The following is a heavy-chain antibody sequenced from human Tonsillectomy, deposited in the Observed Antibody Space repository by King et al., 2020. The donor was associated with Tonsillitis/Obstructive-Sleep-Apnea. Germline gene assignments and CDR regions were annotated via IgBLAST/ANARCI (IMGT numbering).Heavy chain of an antibody. J-gene: IGHJ4*02. CDR2: ISSGDTYT. CDR3: ARAHRSLYGWYHFDF. Sequence: VQLVESGGGLVKPGGSQRLSCEASGFNFSDFYMTWIRQAPGKGLEWVSYISSGDTYTRYADSVKGRFTISRENAKNSLYLQMTSLRPEDTAVYYCARAHRSLYGWYHFDFWGQGTLVTVSS. D-gene: IGHD6-19*01. V-gene: IGHV3-11*05. CDR1: GFNFSDFY.